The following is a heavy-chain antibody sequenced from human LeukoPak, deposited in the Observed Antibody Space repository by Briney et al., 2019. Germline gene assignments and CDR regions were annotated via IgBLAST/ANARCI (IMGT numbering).Heavy chain of an antibody. CDR3: ARVVRGSRAFDY. Sequence: GGSLRLSCAASGFTFSSYWMHWVRQAPGKGLVWVSRIESDGSSTTYADSVTGRFTISRDNANTTLYLQMDSLRAEDTATYYCARVVRGSRAFDYWGQGTLVTVSS. J-gene: IGHJ4*02. D-gene: IGHD1-26*01. CDR1: GFTFSSYW. CDR2: IESDGSST. V-gene: IGHV3-74*03.